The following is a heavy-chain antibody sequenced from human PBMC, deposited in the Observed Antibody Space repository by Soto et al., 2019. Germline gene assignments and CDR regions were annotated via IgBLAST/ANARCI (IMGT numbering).Heavy chain of an antibody. CDR1: GFTFSSYA. CDR3: ARDNYDILTGSENAFDI. CDR2: ISYDGSNK. D-gene: IGHD3-9*01. V-gene: IGHV3-30-3*01. Sequence: GGSLRLSCAASGFTFSSYAMHWVRQAPGKGLEWVAVISYDGSNKYYADSVKGRFTISRDNSKNTLYLQMNSLRAEDTAVYYCARDNYDILTGSENAFDIWGQGTMVTVSS. J-gene: IGHJ3*02.